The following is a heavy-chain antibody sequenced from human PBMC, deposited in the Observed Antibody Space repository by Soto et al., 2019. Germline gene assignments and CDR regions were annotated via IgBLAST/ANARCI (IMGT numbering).Heavy chain of an antibody. V-gene: IGHV3-66*01. CDR2: IYSGGTT. CDR1: EFTVNSKY. Sequence: GGSLRLSCAASEFTVNSKYMSWVRQAPGKGLEWVSVIYSGGTTYYAESVKGRFIISSDNSKNTVYLQMNSLRAEDTAVYYCARDSGYSYGPVDYWGQGTLVTVSS. D-gene: IGHD5-18*01. CDR3: ARDSGYSYGPVDY. J-gene: IGHJ4*02.